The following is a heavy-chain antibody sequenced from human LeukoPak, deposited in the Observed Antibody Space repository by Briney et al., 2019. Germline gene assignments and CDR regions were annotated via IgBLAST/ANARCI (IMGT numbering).Heavy chain of an antibody. CDR1: GGSFSVYY. CDR2: INHSGST. J-gene: IGHJ5*02. CDR3: ARGPARQLLSWFDP. D-gene: IGHD2-2*01. Sequence: SQTLSLTCAVYGGSFSVYYCSSIRHPPRKGLEWIGEINHSGSTNYNPSLKSRVTISVDTSKNQFSLKLSAVTAADTAVYYCARGPARQLLSWFDPWGQGTLVTVSS. V-gene: IGHV4-34*01.